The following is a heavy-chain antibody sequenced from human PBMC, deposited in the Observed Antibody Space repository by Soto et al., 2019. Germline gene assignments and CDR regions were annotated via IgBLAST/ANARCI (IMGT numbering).Heavy chain of an antibody. D-gene: IGHD3-3*01. CDR3: AASISIFGVVPF. V-gene: IGHV4-61*01. CDR2: VYYSGST. CDR1: GGSVSRVSYY. Sequence: PSETLSLTCNVSGGSVSRVSYYWSWILQSPGKGLEWIGYVYYSGSTNYNPSLKSRVTISVDTSKSQFSLKLRSVTAADTAVYYCAASISIFGVVPFWGQGTLVTVSS. J-gene: IGHJ4*02.